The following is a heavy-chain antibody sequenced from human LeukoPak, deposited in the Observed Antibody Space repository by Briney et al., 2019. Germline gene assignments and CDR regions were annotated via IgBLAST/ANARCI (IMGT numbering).Heavy chain of an antibody. CDR2: INPSGGST. D-gene: IGHD5-12*01. V-gene: IGHV1-46*01. J-gene: IGHJ4*02. CDR1: GYTFTSYY. CDR3: ARDKEWLRPEYTFDY. Sequence: GASVKVSCKASGYTFTSYYMHWVRQAPGQGLEWMGIINPSGGSTSYAQKFQGRVTMTRDTSTSTVYMELSSLGSEDTAVYYCARDKEWLRPEYTFDYWGQGTLVTVSS.